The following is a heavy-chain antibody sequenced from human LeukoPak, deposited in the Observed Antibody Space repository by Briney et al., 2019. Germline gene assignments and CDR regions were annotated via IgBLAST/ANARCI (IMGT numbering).Heavy chain of an antibody. J-gene: IGHJ3*02. CDR2: ISYEGSKK. D-gene: IGHD3-10*01. CDR1: GFTFSSYG. V-gene: IGHV3-30*19. CDR3: ARSSFGELNTDAFDI. Sequence: QPGGSLRLSCAASGFTFSSYGMHGVRQAPGKGREGGAVISYEGSKKYYAASVKGRFTISRDNSKDTLYLQMNSLRAEDTAVYYCARSSFGELNTDAFDIWGQGTMVTVSS.